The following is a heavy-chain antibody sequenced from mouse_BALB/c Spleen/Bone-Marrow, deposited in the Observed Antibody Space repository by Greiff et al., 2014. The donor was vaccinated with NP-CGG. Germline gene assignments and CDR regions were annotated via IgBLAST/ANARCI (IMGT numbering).Heavy chain of an antibody. CDR2: IYPGDGET. Sequence: QVQLQQPGAELVRPGSSVKISCKASGYPFSSYWMSWVKQRHGQGLEWIGQIYPGDGETNYNGKFKGNATLTADKSSSTAYMQLISLTSEDSAVYFCARKYGDYWGQGTILTVSA. J-gene: IGHJ2*01. V-gene: IGHV1-80*01. CDR1: GYPFSSYW. CDR3: ARKYGDY. D-gene: IGHD2-10*02.